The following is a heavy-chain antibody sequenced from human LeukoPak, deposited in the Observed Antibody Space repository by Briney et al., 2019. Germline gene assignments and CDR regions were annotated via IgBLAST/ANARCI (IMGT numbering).Heavy chain of an antibody. CDR3: ASGPEADFWSGYPFDY. CDR2: IIPIFGTA. V-gene: IGHV1-69*13. CDR1: GGTFSSYA. Sequence: SVKVSCKASGGTFSSYAISWVLQAPGQGLEWMGGIIPIFGTANYAQKFQGRGTITADEYTSTDYMELSSLRSEDTAVYYCASGPEADFWSGYPFDYWGQGTLVTVSS. D-gene: IGHD3-3*01. J-gene: IGHJ4*02.